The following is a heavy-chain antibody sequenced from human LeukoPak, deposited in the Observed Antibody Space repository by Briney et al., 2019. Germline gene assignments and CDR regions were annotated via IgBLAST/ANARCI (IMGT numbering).Heavy chain of an antibody. V-gene: IGHV1-18*01. CDR1: GYTFTSYG. J-gene: IGHJ4*02. CDR3: ARDLEWELRPGTFDY. Sequence: ASVKVSRKASGYTFTSYGISWVRQAPGQGLEWMGWISAYNGNTNYAQKLQGRVTMTTDTSTGTAYMELRSLRSDDTAVYYCARDLEWELRPGTFDYWGQGTLVTVSS. D-gene: IGHD1-26*01. CDR2: ISAYNGNT.